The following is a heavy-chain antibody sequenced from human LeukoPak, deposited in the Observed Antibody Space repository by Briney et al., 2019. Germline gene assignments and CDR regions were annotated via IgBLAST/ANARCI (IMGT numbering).Heavy chain of an antibody. CDR1: GESSSGYY. CDR3: ANALPRRPFDV. V-gene: IGHV4-34*01. CDR2: INHSGST. Sequence: SETLSLTCAVYGESSSGYYWSWIRQPTGKGLEWIGEINHSGSTNYNPSLKSRVTISVDTSKNEFSLKLSSVTAADTAVYYCANALPRRPFDVWGQGTMVTVSS. J-gene: IGHJ3*01.